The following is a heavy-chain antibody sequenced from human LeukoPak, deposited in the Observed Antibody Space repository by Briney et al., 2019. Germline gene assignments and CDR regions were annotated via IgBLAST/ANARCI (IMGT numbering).Heavy chain of an antibody. CDR1: GFTFDDYA. Sequence: HPGRSLRLSCAASGFTFDDYAMHWVRQVPGKGLEWVSGISWNSGSIGYADSVKGRFTISRDNAKNSLYLQMNSLRAEDTALYYSAAIAVAGTRADYWGQGTLVTVSS. V-gene: IGHV3-9*01. CDR2: ISWNSGSI. D-gene: IGHD6-19*01. J-gene: IGHJ4*02. CDR3: AAIAVAGTRADY.